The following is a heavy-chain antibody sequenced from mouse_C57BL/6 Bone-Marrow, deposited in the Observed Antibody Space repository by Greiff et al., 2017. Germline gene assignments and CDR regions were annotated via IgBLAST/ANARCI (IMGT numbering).Heavy chain of an antibody. CDR3: ANPRG. Sequence: QVQLQQPGAELVRPGTSVKLSCKASGYTFTSYWMHWVKQRPGQGLEWIGVIDPSDSYTNYNQKFKGKATLTVYTSSSTAYMQLSSLTSEDSAVYYCANPRGWGQGTLVTVSA. CDR1: GYTFTSYW. CDR2: IDPSDSYT. J-gene: IGHJ3*02. V-gene: IGHV1-59*01.